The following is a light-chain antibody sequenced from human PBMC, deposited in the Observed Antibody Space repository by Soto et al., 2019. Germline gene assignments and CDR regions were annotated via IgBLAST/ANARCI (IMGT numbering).Light chain of an antibody. CDR1: QTISSW. CDR3: QQYNSYS. J-gene: IGKJ1*01. Sequence: DLQMTQSPSTPSGSVGDRGTIPCRASQTISSWLAWYQQKPGTAPKVLIYHASNLQSGVPSRFSGSGSGTAFTLTISSLQPDDFATYYCQQYNSYSFGQGTKVDIK. V-gene: IGKV1-5*01. CDR2: HAS.